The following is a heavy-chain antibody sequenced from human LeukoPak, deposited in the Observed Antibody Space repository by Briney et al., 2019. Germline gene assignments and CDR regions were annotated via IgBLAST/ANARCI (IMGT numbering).Heavy chain of an antibody. Sequence: GGSLRLSCAASGFSFNTYAMHWVRQAPGKGLEWVSYIRSSGDPIYYAGSVKGRFTISRDNAKNSLYLQMNSLRAEDTAVYYCGRDDRGIGDPWGQGTLVTVSS. CDR2: IRSSGDPI. CDR3: GRDDRGIGDP. J-gene: IGHJ5*02. CDR1: GFSFNTYA. V-gene: IGHV3-48*04. D-gene: IGHD6-13*01.